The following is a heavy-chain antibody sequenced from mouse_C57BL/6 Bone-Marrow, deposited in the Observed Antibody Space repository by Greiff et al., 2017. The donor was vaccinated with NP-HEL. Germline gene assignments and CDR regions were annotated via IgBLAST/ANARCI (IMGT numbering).Heavy chain of an antibody. CDR3: TAYGYDGGGLDY. J-gene: IGHJ2*01. V-gene: IGHV1-15*01. D-gene: IGHD2-2*01. Sequence: QVQLQQSGAELVRPGASVTLSCKASGYTFTDYEMHWVKQTPVHGLEWIGAIDPETGGTAYNQKFKGKAILTADKSSSTAYMELRSLTSGDSAVYYCTAYGYDGGGLDYWGKGTTLTVSS. CDR2: IDPETGGT. CDR1: GYTFTDYE.